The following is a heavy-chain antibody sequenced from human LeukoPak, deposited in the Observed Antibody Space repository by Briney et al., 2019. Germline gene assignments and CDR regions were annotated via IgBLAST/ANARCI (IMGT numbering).Heavy chain of an antibody. CDR3: AAYPYYYDSSGYFDY. J-gene: IGHJ4*02. CDR2: IIPILGIA. Sequence: PGGSLRLSCAASGYTFSSYAISWVRQAPGQGLEWMGRIIPILGIANYAQKFQGRVTITADKSTSTAYMELSSLRSEDTAVYYCAAYPYYYDSSGYFDYWGQGTLVTVSS. CDR1: GYTFSSYA. D-gene: IGHD3-22*01. V-gene: IGHV1-69*04.